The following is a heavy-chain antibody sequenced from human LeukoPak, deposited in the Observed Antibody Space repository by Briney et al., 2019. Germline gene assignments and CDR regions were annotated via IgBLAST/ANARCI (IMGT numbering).Heavy chain of an antibody. J-gene: IGHJ6*03. V-gene: IGHV4-59*01. Sequence: SETLSLTCTVSGGSISSYYWRWIRQPPGKGLEWIGYIYYSGSTNYNPSLKSRVTISVDTSKNQFSLKLSSVTAADTAVYYCARYYYYYMDVWGKGTTVTISS. CDR1: GGSISSYY. CDR3: ARYYYYYMDV. CDR2: IYYSGST.